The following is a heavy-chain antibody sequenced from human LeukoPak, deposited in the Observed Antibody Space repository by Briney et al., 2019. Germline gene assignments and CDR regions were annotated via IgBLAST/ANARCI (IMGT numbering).Heavy chain of an antibody. CDR3: ARGPQVVVAATGGSYYYYGMDV. CDR2: INPNSGGT. CDR1: GYTFTGYY. D-gene: IGHD2-15*01. J-gene: IGHJ6*02. Sequence: SVKVSCKASGYTFTGYYMHWVRQAPGQGLEWMGWINPNSGGTNYAQKFQGRVTMTRDTSISTAYMELSRLRSDDTAVYYCARGPQVVVAATGGSYYYYGMDVWGQGTTVTVSS. V-gene: IGHV1-2*02.